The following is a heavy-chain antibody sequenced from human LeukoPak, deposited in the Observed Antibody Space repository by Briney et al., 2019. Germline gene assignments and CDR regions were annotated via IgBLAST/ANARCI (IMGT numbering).Heavy chain of an antibody. CDR2: IYYSGST. Sequence: MTSETLSLTCTVSGGSISSGGYYWSWIRQHPGKGLEWIGYIYYSGSTYYNPSLKSRVTISVDTSKNQFSLKLSSVTAADTAVYYCARVGVVPAAPAWYMDVWGKGTTVTVSS. CDR3: ARVGVVPAAPAWYMDV. D-gene: IGHD2-2*01. J-gene: IGHJ6*03. CDR1: GGSISSGGYY. V-gene: IGHV4-31*03.